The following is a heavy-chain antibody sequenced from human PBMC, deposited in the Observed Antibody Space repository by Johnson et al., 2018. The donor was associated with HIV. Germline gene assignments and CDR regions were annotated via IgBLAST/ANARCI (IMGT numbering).Heavy chain of an antibody. J-gene: IGHJ3*02. CDR2: ISSSGSNI. CDR1: GFTFSDYY. D-gene: IGHD4/OR15-4a*01. CDR3: ARVGANFDAFDI. V-gene: IGHV3-11*04. Sequence: QEQLVESGGGLVKPGGSLRLSCAASGFTFSDYYMSWIRQAPGKGLEWVSYISSSGSNIYKADSVKGRFTISRDNAKNSLFLQMNSLRAEDTAVYYCARVGANFDAFDIWGQGTMVTVSS.